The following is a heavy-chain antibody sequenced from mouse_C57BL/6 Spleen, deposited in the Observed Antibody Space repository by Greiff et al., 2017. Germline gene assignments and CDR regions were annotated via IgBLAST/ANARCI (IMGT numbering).Heavy chain of an antibody. Sequence: QVQLQQPGAELVQPGASVKMSCKASGYTFTSYWITWVKQRPGQGLEWIGDIYPGSGSTTYNEKFKSKATLTVDTSSRTAYMKKSSLTSEESAVYYCARYYYGSSPGLAYWGQGTLVTVSA. CDR2: IYPGSGST. V-gene: IGHV1-55*01. J-gene: IGHJ3*01. D-gene: IGHD1-1*01. CDR1: GYTFTSYW. CDR3: ARYYYGSSPGLAY.